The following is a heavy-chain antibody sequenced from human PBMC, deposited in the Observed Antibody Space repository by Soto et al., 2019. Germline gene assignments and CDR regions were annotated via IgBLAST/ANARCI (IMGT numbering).Heavy chain of an antibody. J-gene: IGHJ5*01. Sequence: SVKVYCKASGGTFSSYTISWVRQAPGQGLEWMGRIIPILGIANYAQKFQGRVTMTGDTSTSTAYMELSSLRSEDTAVYYCARARNWNDVVGWFDSWGQGTLVTVSS. V-gene: IGHV1-69*02. CDR2: IIPILGIA. CDR1: GGTFSSYT. D-gene: IGHD1-20*01. CDR3: ARARNWNDVVGWFDS.